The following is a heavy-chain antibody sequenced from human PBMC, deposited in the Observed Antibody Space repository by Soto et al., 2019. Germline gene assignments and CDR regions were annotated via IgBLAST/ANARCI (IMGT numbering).Heavy chain of an antibody. D-gene: IGHD3-22*01. CDR1: GGTFSSYA. CDR3: ASSPPLYYYDSSGPPGWFDP. J-gene: IGHJ5*02. CDR2: IIPIFGTA. Sequence: SVKVSCKASGGTFSSYAISWVRQAPGQGLEWMGGIIPIFGTANYAQKFQGRVTITADKSTSTAYMELSSLRSEDTAAYYCASSPPLYYYDSSGPPGWFDPWGQGTLVTVSS. V-gene: IGHV1-69*06.